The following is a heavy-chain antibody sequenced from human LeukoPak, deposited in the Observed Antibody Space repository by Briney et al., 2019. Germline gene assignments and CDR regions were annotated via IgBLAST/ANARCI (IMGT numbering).Heavy chain of an antibody. V-gene: IGHV1-69*04. CDR2: IIPNLGIA. Sequence: SVKVSCKASGGTFSSYAISWVRQAPGQGLEWMGRIIPNLGIANDAQKFQGRVTITADKSTSTAYMELSSLRSEYTAVYYCARFDKTQYCSGGSCYGDYWGQGTLVTVSS. CDR3: ARFDKTQYCSGGSCYGDY. J-gene: IGHJ4*02. D-gene: IGHD2-15*01. CDR1: GGTFSSYA.